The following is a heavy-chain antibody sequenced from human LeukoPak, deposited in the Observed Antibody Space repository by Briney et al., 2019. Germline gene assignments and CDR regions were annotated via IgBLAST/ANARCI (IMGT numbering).Heavy chain of an antibody. J-gene: IGHJ6*02. V-gene: IGHV4-38-2*02. CDR3: ARIKAAASYYYYYGMDV. CDR1: GYSISSGYY. Sequence: NPSETLSLTCTVSGYSISSGYYWGWIRQPPGKGLEWIGSIYHSGSTYYNPSLKSRVTISVDTSKNQFSLKLSSVTAADTAVYYCARIKAAASYYYYYGMDVRGQGTTVTVSS. D-gene: IGHD6-13*01. CDR2: IYHSGST.